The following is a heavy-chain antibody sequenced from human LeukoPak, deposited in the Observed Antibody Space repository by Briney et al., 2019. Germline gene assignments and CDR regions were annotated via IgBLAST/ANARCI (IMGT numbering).Heavy chain of an antibody. D-gene: IGHD6-13*01. V-gene: IGHV3-30*03. CDR3: ARDVGAAAGLYYYYYMDV. CDR1: GFTFSSYG. Sequence: GRSLRLSCAASGFTFSSYGMHWVRQAPGKGLEWVAVMSYDGNNKYYADSVKGRVTVSRDNSKNTLYLQMISLRAEDTAVYYCARDVGAAAGLYYYYYMDVWGKGTTVTVSS. J-gene: IGHJ6*03. CDR2: MSYDGNNK.